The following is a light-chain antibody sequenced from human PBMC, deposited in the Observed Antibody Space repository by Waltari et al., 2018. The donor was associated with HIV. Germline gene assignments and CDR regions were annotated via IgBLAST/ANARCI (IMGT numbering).Light chain of an antibody. CDR3: VSYDSRLDERL. CDR1: TSHIATEV. V-gene: IGLV1-47*01. Sequence: QSVLTQPPSVSGTPGQTVTIPCSGNTSHIATEVLYCYQQLPGTAPKLLIYRNYKRPSGVSDRFSCSKSGASASLVISGLRSEDEAHYYCVSYDSRLDERLFGGGTKLTVL. J-gene: IGLJ3*02. CDR2: RNY.